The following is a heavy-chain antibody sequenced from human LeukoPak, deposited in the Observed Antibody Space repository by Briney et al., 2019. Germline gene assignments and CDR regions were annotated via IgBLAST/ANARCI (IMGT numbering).Heavy chain of an antibody. CDR1: RFPLSSYA. CDR3: AKDRGWLVPDAFDI. CDR2: SSGSGSSK. D-gene: IGHD6-19*01. J-gene: IGHJ3*02. V-gene: IGHV3-23*01. Sequence: GESLRLSCAASRFPLSSYAMSWVRQTPGKVLEWVSSSSGSGSSKYYEDPVKGRFTISRENSKNALYLQRNSLRAENTAVYYCAKDRGWLVPDAFDIWGQGTMVTVSS.